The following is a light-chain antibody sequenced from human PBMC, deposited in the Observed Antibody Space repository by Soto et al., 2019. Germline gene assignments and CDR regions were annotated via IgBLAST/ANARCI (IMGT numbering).Light chain of an antibody. CDR3: QQYNNWPPWT. CDR2: GAS. CDR1: QSVSSN. Sequence: EIVMTQSPATLSVSPGERATLPCGASQSVSSNLAWYQQKPGQAPRLLIYGASTRATGIPARFSGSGSGTEFTLTISSLQSEDFAVYYCQQYNNWPPWTFGQGTKVDIK. J-gene: IGKJ1*01. V-gene: IGKV3-15*01.